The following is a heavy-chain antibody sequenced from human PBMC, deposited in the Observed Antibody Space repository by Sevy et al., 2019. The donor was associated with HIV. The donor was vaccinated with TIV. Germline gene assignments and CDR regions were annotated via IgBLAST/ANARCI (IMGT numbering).Heavy chain of an antibody. J-gene: IGHJ4*02. CDR3: AKDIVTYCSSTSCYYLHY. V-gene: IGHV3-43D*04. Sequence: GGSLRLSCAASGFTFDDYAMHWVRQAPGKGLEWVSVIRWEGGSTYYADSVKGRFTISRDNSKNSMYLQMNSLRTVDSALYYCAKDIVTYCSSTSCYYLHYWGQGTLVTVSS. CDR2: IRWEGGST. CDR1: GFTFDDYA. D-gene: IGHD2-2*01.